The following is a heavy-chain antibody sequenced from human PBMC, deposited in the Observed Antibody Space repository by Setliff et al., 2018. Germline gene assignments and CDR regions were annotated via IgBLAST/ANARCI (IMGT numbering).Heavy chain of an antibody. Sequence: GSLRLSCAASGFTFNSYAMSWVRQAPGKRLEWVSVVYRGGSTTFYADSVKGRFTISRDDSKNTLYLQMNSLTVDDTAVYYCAKDLGDDGHYYYYMDVWGKGTTVTVSS. CDR2: VYRGGSTT. J-gene: IGHJ6*03. V-gene: IGHV3-23*03. D-gene: IGHD4-17*01. CDR1: GFTFNSYA. CDR3: AKDLGDDGHYYYYMDV.